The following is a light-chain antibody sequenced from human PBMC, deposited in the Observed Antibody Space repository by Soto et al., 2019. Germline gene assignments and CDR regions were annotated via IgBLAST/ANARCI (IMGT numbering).Light chain of an antibody. CDR2: WAS. J-gene: IGKJ1*01. Sequence: DILMPQLPDHLEVPLGATATINVKSTHCVLTSSNNKNYVAWYQQKPGQHPKVLIDWASTRESGVPARFSVSGSGTDCTLTISSLQAEDGAVYYCQHYYSSPLTFGQGTKVDIK. CDR3: QHYYSSPLT. V-gene: IGKV4-1*01. CDR1: HCVLTSSNNKNY.